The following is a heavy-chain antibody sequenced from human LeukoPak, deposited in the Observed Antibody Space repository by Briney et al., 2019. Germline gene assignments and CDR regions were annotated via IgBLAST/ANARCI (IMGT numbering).Heavy chain of an antibody. D-gene: IGHD1-1*01. CDR3: AKPREEDTHDAFEI. CDR2: INGGGGGT. Sequence: GGSLRLSCAASGFTFTSYGMDWVRQAPGKGLEWVSGINGGGGGTYYTDSVQGRFTVSRDNSKNTPYLQMNSLRAEDTAVYYCAKPREEDTHDAFEIWGQGTMVIVSS. J-gene: IGHJ3*02. V-gene: IGHV3-23*01. CDR1: GFTFTSYG.